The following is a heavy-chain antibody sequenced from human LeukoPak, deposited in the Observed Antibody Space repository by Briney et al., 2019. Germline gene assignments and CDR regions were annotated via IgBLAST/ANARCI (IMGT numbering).Heavy chain of an antibody. V-gene: IGHV4-39*01. Sequence: PSETLSLTCTVSGGSISSSSYYWGWIRQPPGKGPEWIGSIYYSGSTYYNPSLKSRVTISVDTSKNQFSLKLSSVTAADTAVYYCATYDFWSGYYKGFDYWGQGTLVTVSS. D-gene: IGHD3-3*01. CDR3: ATYDFWSGYYKGFDY. J-gene: IGHJ4*02. CDR2: IYYSGST. CDR1: GGSISSSSYY.